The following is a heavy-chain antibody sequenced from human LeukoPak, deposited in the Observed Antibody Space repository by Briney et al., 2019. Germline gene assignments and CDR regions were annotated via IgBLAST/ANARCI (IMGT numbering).Heavy chain of an antibody. Sequence: PSETLSLTCTVSGGSISSYYWSWIRQPPGKGLEWIGYIYYSGGTNYNPSLKSRVTISVDTSKNQFSLKLSSVTAADTAMYYCAAAVAGSVDYWGQGTLVTVSS. CDR2: IYYSGGT. J-gene: IGHJ4*02. CDR1: GGSISSYY. V-gene: IGHV4-59*01. D-gene: IGHD6-19*01. CDR3: AAAVAGSVDY.